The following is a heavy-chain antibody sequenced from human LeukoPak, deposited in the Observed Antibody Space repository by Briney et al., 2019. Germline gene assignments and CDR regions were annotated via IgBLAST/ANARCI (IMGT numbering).Heavy chain of an antibody. J-gene: IGHJ4*02. V-gene: IGHV3-30*04. CDR1: GFTFSSYA. CDR3: AKAPGDTAMVSDY. Sequence: GRSLRLSCAASGFTFSSYAMHWVRQAPGKGLEWVAVISYDGSNKYYADSVKGRFTISRDNSKNTLYLQMNSLRAEDTAVYYCAKAPGDTAMVSDYWGQGTLVTVSS. CDR2: ISYDGSNK. D-gene: IGHD5-18*01.